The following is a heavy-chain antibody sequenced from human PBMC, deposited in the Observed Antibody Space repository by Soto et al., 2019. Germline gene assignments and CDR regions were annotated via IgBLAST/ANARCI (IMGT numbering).Heavy chain of an antibody. J-gene: IGHJ4*02. CDR1: GGSISSSSYY. CDR2: IYYSGST. Sequence: SETLSLTCTVSGGSISSSSYYWGWIRQPPGKGLEWIGSIYYSGSTYYNPSLKSRVTISVDTSKNQFSLKLSSVTAADTAVYYCARTGHLFDYWDQGISVTVSS. CDR3: ARTGHLFDY. V-gene: IGHV4-39*01.